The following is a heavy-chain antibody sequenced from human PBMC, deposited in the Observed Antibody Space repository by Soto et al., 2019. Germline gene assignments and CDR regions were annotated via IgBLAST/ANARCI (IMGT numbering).Heavy chain of an antibody. Sequence: QVQLVQSGPEVKKPGTSVKVSCKASEFTFTTATVQWVRQARGQSLEWIGWIVVGSGHTNYAEKFQDRGTITRDVSTETAYMELTNLRSEDTAAYYCATDWGFGGDCTLDYWGQGTLVTVSS. CDR3: ATDWGFGGDCTLDY. J-gene: IGHJ4*02. V-gene: IGHV1-58*01. CDR1: EFTFTTAT. D-gene: IGHD2-21*02. CDR2: IVVGSGHT.